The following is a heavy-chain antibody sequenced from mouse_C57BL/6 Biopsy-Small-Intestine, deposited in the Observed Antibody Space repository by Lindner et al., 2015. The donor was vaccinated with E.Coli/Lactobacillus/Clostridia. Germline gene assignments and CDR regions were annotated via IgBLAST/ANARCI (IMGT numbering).Heavy chain of an antibody. J-gene: IGHJ1*01. D-gene: IGHD1-1*01. CDR1: GYAFSGYW. V-gene: IGHV1-80*01. CDR3: AITSSYWYFDV. CDR2: IYPGDGDT. Sequence: VQLQESGAELVKPGASVKISCTASGYAFSGYWMHWVKQRPGEGLEWIGQIYPGDGDTHYNGKFKGKVTLTADKSSSTAYMQLSGLTSEDSAVYFCAITSSYWYFDVWGAGTTVTVSS.